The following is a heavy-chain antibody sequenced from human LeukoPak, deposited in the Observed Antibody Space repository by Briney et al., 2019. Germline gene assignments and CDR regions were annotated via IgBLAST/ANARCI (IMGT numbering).Heavy chain of an antibody. CDR1: GDSVSSISVA. Sequence: SQTLSPTCAISGDSVSSISVAWNWIRQSPSRDLEWLGRTYYRPKWYYEYAVSVKSRINISPDTSKNQFSLQLTSVTPEDTAVYYCSLARSEYHYGMDVWGQGTTVTVSS. V-gene: IGHV6-1*01. J-gene: IGHJ6*02. CDR3: SLARSEYHYGMDV. CDR2: TYYRPKWYY.